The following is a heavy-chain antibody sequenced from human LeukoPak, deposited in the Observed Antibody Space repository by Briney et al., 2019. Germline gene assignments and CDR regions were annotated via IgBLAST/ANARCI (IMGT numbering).Heavy chain of an antibody. Sequence: SETLSLTCTVSGVSISSYYWSWIRQSPGKGLEWIGYIYYSGSTNYNPSFKSRVTISIDTSKSQFSLRLSSVTAADTAVYYCARGRLAAAPYFDYWGQGTLVTVSS. CDR1: GVSISSYY. V-gene: IGHV4-59*01. J-gene: IGHJ4*02. D-gene: IGHD3-16*01. CDR3: ARGRLAAAPYFDY. CDR2: IYYSGST.